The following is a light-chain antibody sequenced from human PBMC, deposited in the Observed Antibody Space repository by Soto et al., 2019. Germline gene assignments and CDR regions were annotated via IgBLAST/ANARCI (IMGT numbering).Light chain of an antibody. CDR2: DAS. J-gene: IGKJ2*01. Sequence: EIVMTQSPATLSVSPGERATLSCRASQSVSSNLAWYQQKPGQAPRLLTYDASTRATGIPARFSGSGSGTEFTLTISSLQSEDFAVYYCQQYNNWPGTFGQGTKLEIK. CDR1: QSVSSN. V-gene: IGKV3-15*01. CDR3: QQYNNWPGT.